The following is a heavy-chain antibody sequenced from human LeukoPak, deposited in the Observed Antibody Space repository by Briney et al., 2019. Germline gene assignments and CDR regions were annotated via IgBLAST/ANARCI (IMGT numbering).Heavy chain of an antibody. CDR1: GGSISSGGYY. J-gene: IGHJ4*02. Sequence: SQTLSLTCTVSGGSISSGGYYWSWIRRHPGKGLEWIGYIYYSGSTYYNPSLKSRVTISVDTSKNQFSLKLSSVTAADTAVYYCARTVVRGVLDYWGQGTLVTVSS. V-gene: IGHV4-31*03. CDR2: IYYSGST. D-gene: IGHD3-10*01. CDR3: ARTVVRGVLDY.